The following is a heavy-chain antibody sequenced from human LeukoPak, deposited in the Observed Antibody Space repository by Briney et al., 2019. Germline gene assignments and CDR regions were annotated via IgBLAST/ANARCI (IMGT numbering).Heavy chain of an antibody. Sequence: GGSLRLSCAASGFTFSSYWMSWVRQAPGKGLEWVANIKQDGSEKYYVDSVKGRFTISRDNAKNSLYLQMNSLRVEDTAVYYCARDDLYYDFWSGYSDCWGQGTLVTVSS. J-gene: IGHJ4*02. CDR3: ARDDLYYDFWSGYSDC. D-gene: IGHD3-3*01. CDR1: GFTFSSYW. CDR2: IKQDGSEK. V-gene: IGHV3-7*01.